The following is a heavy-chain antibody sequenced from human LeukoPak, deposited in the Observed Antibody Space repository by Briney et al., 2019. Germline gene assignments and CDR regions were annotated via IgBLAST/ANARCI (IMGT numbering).Heavy chain of an antibody. CDR3: ARADCSSSSCYTVAY. D-gene: IGHD2-2*02. CDR2: ISSDGTHT. V-gene: IGHV3-23*01. Sequence: PGGSLRLSCAASGFTFSSYAMSWVRQAPGKGLEWVSFISSDGTHTYYADSVKGRFAISRDNSKNMLYLQMGSLRAEDMAVYYCARADCSSSSCYTVAYWGQGTLVTVSS. J-gene: IGHJ4*02. CDR1: GFTFSSYA.